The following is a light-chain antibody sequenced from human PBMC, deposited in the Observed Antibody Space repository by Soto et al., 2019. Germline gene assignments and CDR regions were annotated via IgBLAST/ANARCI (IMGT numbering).Light chain of an antibody. CDR3: QQYNNWPWT. CDR1: QTISSG. V-gene: IGKV1-5*01. CDR2: DAS. Sequence: GDRVTITCRASQTISSGLAWYQQNPGKAPKLLIYDASTLESGVPSRFSGSGSGTEFTLTISSLQSEDFAVYYCQQYNNWPWTFGQGTKVDI. J-gene: IGKJ1*01.